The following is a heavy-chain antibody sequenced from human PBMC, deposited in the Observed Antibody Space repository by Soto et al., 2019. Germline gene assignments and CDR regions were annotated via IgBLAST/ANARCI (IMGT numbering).Heavy chain of an antibody. D-gene: IGHD3-16*02. CDR3: ARVSPKTFGGVIVKPFDY. J-gene: IGHJ4*02. CDR1: GGSFSGYY. V-gene: IGHV4-34*01. CDR2: INHSKNT. Sequence: SETLSLTCAVYGGSFSGYYWSWIRQPPGKGLEWIGEINHSKNTNYNPSLKSRVTISVDTSKNQFSLKLSSVTAADTAVYYCARVSPKTFGGVIVKPFDYWGQGTLVTVSS.